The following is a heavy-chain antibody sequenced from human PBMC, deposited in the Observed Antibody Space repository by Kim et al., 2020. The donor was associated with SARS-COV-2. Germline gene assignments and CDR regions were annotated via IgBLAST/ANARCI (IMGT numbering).Heavy chain of an antibody. V-gene: IGHV3-74*01. CDR2: INTDGSST. J-gene: IGHJ5*02. Sequence: GGSLRLSCAASGFTFSSYWMHWVRQAPGKGLVCVSRINTDGSSTSYADSVKCRFTISRDNAKNTLYLQMNSLRAEDTAVYYCARASGSSSGPFDSWGQG. CDR1: GFTFSSYW. CDR3: ARASGSSSGPFDS. D-gene: IGHD6-13*01.